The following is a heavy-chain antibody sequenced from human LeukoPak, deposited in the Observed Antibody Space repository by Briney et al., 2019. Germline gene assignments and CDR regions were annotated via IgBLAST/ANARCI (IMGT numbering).Heavy chain of an antibody. CDR3: AKTSGYFPLYSFDY. CDR1: GTTFTGYY. Sequence: ASVKVSCKASGTTFTGYYIHWVRLAPGQGLEWMGWINPNSGGTNYAQNFQSRVTMTKDTSITTAYMELSRLRSDDTAMYYCAKTSGYFPLYSFDYWGQGTLVTASS. D-gene: IGHD5-12*01. V-gene: IGHV1-2*02. J-gene: IGHJ4*02. CDR2: INPNSGGT.